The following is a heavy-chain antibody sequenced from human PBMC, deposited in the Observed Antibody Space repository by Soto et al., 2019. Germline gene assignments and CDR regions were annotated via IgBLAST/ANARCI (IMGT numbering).Heavy chain of an antibody. CDR2: ISYDGSNK. CDR1: GFTFSSYG. J-gene: IGHJ6*01. V-gene: IGHV3-30*18. Sequence: QVQLVESGGGVVQPGRSLRLSCAASGFTFSSYGMHWVRQAPGKGLEWVAVISYDGSNKYYADSVKGRFTISRDNSKNTLYLQMNRLIADDTAVYYCGKDLKGITMVRGVIRSYGMDVW. CDR3: GKDLKGITMVRGVIRSYGMDV. D-gene: IGHD3-10*01.